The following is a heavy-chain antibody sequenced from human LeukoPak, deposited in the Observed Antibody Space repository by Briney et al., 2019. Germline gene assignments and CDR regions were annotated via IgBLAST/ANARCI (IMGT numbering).Heavy chain of an antibody. Sequence: GGSLRLSCAASGFTFSSYGMHWVRQAPGKGLEWVAVISYDGSNKYYADSVKGRFTISRDNSKNTLYLQMNSLRAEDTAVYYCARSGGGYSSGWFYRGQGTLVTVSS. CDR1: GFTFSSYG. CDR3: ARSGGGYSSGWFY. V-gene: IGHV3-30*03. CDR2: ISYDGSNK. J-gene: IGHJ4*02. D-gene: IGHD6-19*01.